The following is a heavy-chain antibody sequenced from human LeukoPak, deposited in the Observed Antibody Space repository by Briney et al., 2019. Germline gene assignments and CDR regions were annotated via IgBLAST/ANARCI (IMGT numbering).Heavy chain of an antibody. J-gene: IGHJ1*01. CDR2: IIPIFGTA. V-gene: IGHV1-69*13. D-gene: IGHD3-22*01. Sequence: SVTVSCKASGGTFSSYAISWVRQAPGQGLEWMGGIIPIFGTANYAQKFQGRVTITADESTSTAYMELSSLRSEDTAVYYCAGSGYYYDSSGYYYGSEYFQHWGQGTLVTVSS. CDR1: GGTFSSYA. CDR3: AGSGYYYDSSGYYYGSEYFQH.